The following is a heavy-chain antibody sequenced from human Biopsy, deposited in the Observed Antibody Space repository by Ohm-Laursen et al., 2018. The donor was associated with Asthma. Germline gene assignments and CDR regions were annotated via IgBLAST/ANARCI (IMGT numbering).Heavy chain of an antibody. V-gene: IGHV1-18*01. CDR1: GYTFNSAG. D-gene: IGHD3-10*01. CDR2: ISVYNGNT. Sequence: DSAKVSCTISGYTFNSAGITWVRQAPGQGLEWMGWISVYNGNTKVAQKLQDRVTMITDTSTSTAYMELRSLRSDDTAVYFCARAVDYSHYYGIDVWGQGTTVTVS. CDR3: ARAVDYSHYYGIDV. J-gene: IGHJ6*02.